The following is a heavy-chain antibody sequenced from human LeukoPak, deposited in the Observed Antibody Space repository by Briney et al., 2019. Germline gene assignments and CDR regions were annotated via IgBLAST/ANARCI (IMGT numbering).Heavy chain of an antibody. D-gene: IGHD2-2*01. Sequence: PSETLSLTCTVSGGSISSYYWSWIRQPPGKGLEWIGYIYYSGSTNYNPSLKSRVTISVDTSKNQFSLKLSSVTAADTAVYYCARVPRRYCSSTSCPYGAFDIWGQGTMVTVSS. CDR1: GGSISSYY. CDR3: ARVPRRYCSSTSCPYGAFDI. CDR2: IYYSGST. J-gene: IGHJ3*02. V-gene: IGHV4-59*01.